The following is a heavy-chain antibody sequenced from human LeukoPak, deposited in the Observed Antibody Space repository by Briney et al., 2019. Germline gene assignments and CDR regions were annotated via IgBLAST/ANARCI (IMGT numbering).Heavy chain of an antibody. J-gene: IGHJ3*02. CDR3: TRDRSALDT. CDR1: GDSISSGSSY. V-gene: IGHV4-61*02. Sequence: SQTRSLTCTVSGDSISSGSSYWSWIRQPAGKGLEWIGRIYTSGSTSYNPSLKSRVTISGDTSKNQFSLKLSSVTAADTAVYYCTRDRSALDTWGQGTIITVSS. CDR2: IYTSGST.